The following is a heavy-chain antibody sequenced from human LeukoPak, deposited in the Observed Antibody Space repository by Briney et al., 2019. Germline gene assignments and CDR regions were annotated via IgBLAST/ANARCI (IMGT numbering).Heavy chain of an antibody. D-gene: IGHD3/OR15-3a*01. CDR3: ARGTYYYEF. Sequence: GGSLRLSFAASKFTFSDYYMTWVRQAPGKGPEWVAYMNQFGTEIKYLDSVKGRFTISRDNAKNSLYLWMTSLTADDTAVYYCARGTYYYEFWGQGTLVIVSS. J-gene: IGHJ4*02. CDR2: MNQFGTEI. CDR1: KFTFSDYY. V-gene: IGHV3-7*04.